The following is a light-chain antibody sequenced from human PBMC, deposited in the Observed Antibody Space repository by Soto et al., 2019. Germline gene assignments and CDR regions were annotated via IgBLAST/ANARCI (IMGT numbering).Light chain of an antibody. J-gene: IGKJ1*01. CDR1: QSVSSSY. CDR3: QQYGSSLTWT. CDR2: GAC. Sequence: EIVLTQSPGTLSLSPGERATLSCRASQSVSSSYLAWYQQKPGQAPRLLIYGACIRATGIPDRFSASGSGTDFTLTISRLEPEDFAVYYCQQYGSSLTWTFGQGTKVEIK. V-gene: IGKV3-20*01.